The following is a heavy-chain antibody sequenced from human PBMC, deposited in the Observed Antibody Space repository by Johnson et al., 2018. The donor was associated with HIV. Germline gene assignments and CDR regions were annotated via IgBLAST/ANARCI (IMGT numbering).Heavy chain of an antibody. J-gene: IGHJ3*02. CDR2: ISYDGSNK. CDR1: GFTFSSYA. CDR3: ARGYTIGAFDI. Sequence: QLVESGGGVVQPGRSLRLSCAASGFTFSSYAMHWVRQAPGKGLEWVAVISYDGSNKYYADSVKGRFTISRDTSKNTLYLQMNSLRAEDTAVYYCARGYTIGAFDIWGQGTMVTVSS. D-gene: IGHD3-3*01. V-gene: IGHV3-30*14.